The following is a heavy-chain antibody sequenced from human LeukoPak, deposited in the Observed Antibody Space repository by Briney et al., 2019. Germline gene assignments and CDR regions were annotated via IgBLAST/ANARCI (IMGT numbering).Heavy chain of an antibody. CDR2: INHSGST. CDR1: GGSFSGYY. D-gene: IGHD1/OR15-1a*01. Sequence: SETLSLTCAVYGGSFSGYYWSWIRQPPGKGLEWIGEINHSGSTNYNPSLKSRVTISVDTSKNQSSLKLSSVTAADTAVYYCARGLNTLGMDVWGQGTTVTVSS. V-gene: IGHV4-34*01. J-gene: IGHJ6*02. CDR3: ARGLNTLGMDV.